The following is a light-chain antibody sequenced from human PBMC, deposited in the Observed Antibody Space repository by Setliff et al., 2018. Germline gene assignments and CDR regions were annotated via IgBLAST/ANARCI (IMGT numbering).Light chain of an antibody. CDR1: SSDVGGYNY. CDR3: SSYTSSSTRSV. V-gene: IGLV2-14*03. J-gene: IGLJ3*02. CDR2: DVS. Sequence: QSVLTQPASVSGSPGQSIAISCTGTSSDVGGYNYVSWYQQHPGKAPKLMIYDVSNRPSGVSNRFSGSKSGNTASLTISGLQAEDEADYYCSSYTSSSTRSVFGGGTKGTVL.